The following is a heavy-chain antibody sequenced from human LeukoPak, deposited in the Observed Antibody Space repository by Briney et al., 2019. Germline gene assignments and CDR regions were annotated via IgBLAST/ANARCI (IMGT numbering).Heavy chain of an antibody. V-gene: IGHV1-2*02. D-gene: IGHD3-16*02. J-gene: IGHJ4*02. CDR3: ARVYDYVWGSYRSFDY. CDR2: INPNSGGT. CDR1: GYTFTGYY. Sequence: GASVKVSCKASGYTFTGYYMHWVRQAPGQGLEWMGWINPNSGGTNYAQKFQGRVTMTRDTSISTAYIELSRLRSDDTAVYYCARVYDYVWGSYRSFDYWGQGTLVTVSS.